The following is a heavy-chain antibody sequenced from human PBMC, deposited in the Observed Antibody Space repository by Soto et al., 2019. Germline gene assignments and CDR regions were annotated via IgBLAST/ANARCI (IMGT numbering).Heavy chain of an antibody. J-gene: IGHJ4*02. CDR3: ARADGATNFDY. Sequence: GGSLRLSCAASGFTVSSNYMSWVRQAPGKGLEWVSLIYSGGSTYYADSLKGRFTISTDNSKNTLYLQMNSLRAEDTAVYYCARADGATNFDYWGQGTLVTVSS. V-gene: IGHV3-53*01. CDR2: IYSGGST. CDR1: GFTVSSNY. D-gene: IGHD1-26*01.